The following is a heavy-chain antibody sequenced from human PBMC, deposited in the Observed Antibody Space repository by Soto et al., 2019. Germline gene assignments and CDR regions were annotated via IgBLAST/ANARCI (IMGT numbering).Heavy chain of an antibody. J-gene: IGHJ4*02. CDR3: ARKGPRADRPNN. V-gene: IGHV3-11*01. CDR1: GFTFRDHD. CDR2: ISSSGTAT. D-gene: IGHD6-6*01. Sequence: QVQLVESGGGLVRPGGSLRLSCAASGFTFRDHDMRWIRQAPGKGLEWVSCISSSGTATYYADSVKGRFTISRDNAKNSLYVEMNSLRVEDTAVYYCARKGPRADRPNNWGQGTLVTVSS.